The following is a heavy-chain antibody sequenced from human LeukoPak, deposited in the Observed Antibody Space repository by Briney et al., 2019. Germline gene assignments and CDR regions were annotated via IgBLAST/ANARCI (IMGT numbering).Heavy chain of an antibody. CDR2: INPNSGGT. CDR1: GYTFTGYY. V-gene: IGHV1-2*02. J-gene: IGHJ3*02. D-gene: IGHD1-26*01. CDR3: ASSPPYSGSYGRLSAFDI. Sequence: GASVKVSCKASGYTFTGYYMHWVRQAPGQGLEWMGWINPNSGGTNYAQKFQGRVTMTRDTSISTAYMELSRLRSDDTAVYYCASSPPYSGSYGRLSAFDIWGQGTMVTVSS.